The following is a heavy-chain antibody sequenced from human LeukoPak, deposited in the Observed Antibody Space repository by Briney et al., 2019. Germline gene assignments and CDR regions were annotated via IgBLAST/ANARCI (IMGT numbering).Heavy chain of an antibody. V-gene: IGHV5-10-1*01. CDR3: ARLVVGTVMVPAFDY. CDR1: GYIFTSYW. Sequence: GESLRISCKGSGYIFTSYWISWVRQMPGKGLEWMGRIDPSDSYTNYSPSFQGHVTISADKSISTAYLQWSSLKASDTAMYYCARLVVGTVMVPAFDYWGQGTLVTVSS. CDR2: IDPSDSYT. D-gene: IGHD5-18*01. J-gene: IGHJ4*02.